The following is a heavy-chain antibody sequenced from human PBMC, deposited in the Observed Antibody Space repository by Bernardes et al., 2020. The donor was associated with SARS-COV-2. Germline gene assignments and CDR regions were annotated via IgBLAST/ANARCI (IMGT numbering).Heavy chain of an antibody. V-gene: IGHV1-18*04. D-gene: IGHD2-8*01. CDR3: ARCTLLMVYAICYGMDV. CDR2: ISPYKGNT. Sequence: ASVKVSCKASGYSFTSDGISWVRQAPGQGLEWVGWISPYKGNTIYAQKVQGRATLTTDTSTSTAYMELRSLRSDDTAVYYCARCTLLMVYAICYGMDVWGQGTTVTVSS. CDR1: GYSFTSDG. J-gene: IGHJ6*02.